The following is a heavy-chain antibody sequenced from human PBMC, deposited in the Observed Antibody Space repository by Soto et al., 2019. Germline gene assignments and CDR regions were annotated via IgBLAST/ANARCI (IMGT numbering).Heavy chain of an antibody. V-gene: IGHV1-8*01. CDR3: VHYYYYMDV. J-gene: IGHJ6*03. CDR2: MNPNSGNT. CDR1: GYTFTSYD. Sequence: QVPLVQSGAEVKKPGASVKVSCKASGYTFTSYDINWVRQAPGQGLEWMGWMNPNSGNTGYAQKFQGRVTMTRNTSISTAYTELSSLRSEDTVVYYCVHYYYYMDVWGKGTTVTVSS.